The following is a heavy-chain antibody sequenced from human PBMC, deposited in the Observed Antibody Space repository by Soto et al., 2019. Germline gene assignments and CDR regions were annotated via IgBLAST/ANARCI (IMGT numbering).Heavy chain of an antibody. V-gene: IGHV3-23*01. Sequence: GGSLRLSCAASGFTFSSYAMSWVRQAPGKGLEWVSAISGSGGSTYYADSVKGRFTISRDNSKNTLYLQMNSLRAEDTAVYYCAKVERFCSGGSCYSGPFGYFDYWGQGTLVTVSS. D-gene: IGHD2-15*01. CDR1: GFTFSSYA. J-gene: IGHJ4*02. CDR3: AKVERFCSGGSCYSGPFGYFDY. CDR2: ISGSGGST.